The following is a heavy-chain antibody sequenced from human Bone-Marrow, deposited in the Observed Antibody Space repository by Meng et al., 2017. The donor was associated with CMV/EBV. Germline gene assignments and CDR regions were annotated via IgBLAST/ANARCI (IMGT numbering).Heavy chain of an antibody. V-gene: IGHV4-34*01. J-gene: IGHJ4*02. CDR1: GGAFSGYY. CDR3: APGFRSWSGSYSS. D-gene: IGHD1-26*01. CDR2: INHSGST. Sequence: QLQPWGQGTLKPSETLPLTCAVYGGAFSGYYWSRIRQPPGEGLEWIGEINHSGSTNYNPSLKSRVTISVDTSKHQFSLKLSSVTATDTAVYYCAPGFRSWSGSYSSWGQGTLVTVSS.